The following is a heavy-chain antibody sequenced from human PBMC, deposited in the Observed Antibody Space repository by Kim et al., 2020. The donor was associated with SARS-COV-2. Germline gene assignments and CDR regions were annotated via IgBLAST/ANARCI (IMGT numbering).Heavy chain of an antibody. CDR1: GGTFSSYA. J-gene: IGHJ6*02. Sequence: SVKVSCKASGGTFSSYAISWVRQAPGQGLEWMGGIIPIFGTPNYAQKFQGRVTIIADESTSTAYMELSSLRSEDTAVYYCAIWEYYDILNSHQYYGMDVWGQGTPDTVS. V-gene: IGHV1-69*13. CDR3: AIWEYYDILNSHQYYGMDV. CDR2: IIPIFGTP. D-gene: IGHD3-9*01.